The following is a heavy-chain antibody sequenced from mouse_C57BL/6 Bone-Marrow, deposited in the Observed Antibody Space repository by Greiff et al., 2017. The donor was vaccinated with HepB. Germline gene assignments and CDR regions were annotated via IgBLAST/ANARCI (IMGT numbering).Heavy chain of an antibody. V-gene: IGHV14-4*01. J-gene: IGHJ2*01. D-gene: IGHD2-10*01. CDR1: GFTFTDDY. CDR2: IDPENGDT. CDR3: TPYPY. Sequence: VQLQQSGAELVRPGASVKLSCTASGFTFTDDYMHWVKQRPEQGLEWIGWIDPENGDTEYAPKFKGKATITADKSSNTAYLQLSSLAYEDTAVYYCTPYPYWGQGTTLTVSS.